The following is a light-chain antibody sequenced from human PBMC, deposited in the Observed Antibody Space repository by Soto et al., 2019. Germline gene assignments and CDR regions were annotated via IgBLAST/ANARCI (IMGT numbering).Light chain of an antibody. CDR3: NSYASSNTRYV. CDR1: SSDVGGYNY. CDR2: DVS. Sequence: QSVLTQPASVSGSPGQSITISCTGTSSDVGGYNYVSWFQQHPGKAPKLMIYDVSDRPSGVSNRFSGSKSGNTASLTISGLQAEDEADYYCNSYASSNTRYVFGTGTKVTVL. V-gene: IGLV2-14*01. J-gene: IGLJ1*01.